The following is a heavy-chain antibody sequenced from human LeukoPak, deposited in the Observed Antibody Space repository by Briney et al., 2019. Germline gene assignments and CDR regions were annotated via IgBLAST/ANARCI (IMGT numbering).Heavy chain of an antibody. D-gene: IGHD6-19*01. CDR1: GYSFTSYW. Sequence: HGESLKISCKGSGYSFTSYWIGWVRQVPGKGLEWMGIIYPGDSDTRYSPSFQGQVTISADKSISTAYLQWSSLRASDTAMYYCARRGAVADTEGFFDYWGQGTLVTVSS. J-gene: IGHJ4*02. CDR3: ARRGAVADTEGFFDY. V-gene: IGHV5-51*01. CDR2: IYPGDSDT.